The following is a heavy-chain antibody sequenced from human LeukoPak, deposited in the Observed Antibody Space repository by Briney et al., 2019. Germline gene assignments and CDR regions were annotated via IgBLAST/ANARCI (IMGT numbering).Heavy chain of an antibody. CDR2: IYYSGSI. D-gene: IGHD2-2*01. Sequence: PSETLSLTCTVSGGSISSYYGSWIRQPPGKGLEGIGYIYYSGSINYNPSLKSRVIISVDKSKNQFSLKLTSVTAADTAVYYCARLHLRHCSRNSCANEFDYWGQGTLVTVSS. CDR1: GGSISSYY. CDR3: ARLHLRHCSRNSCANEFDY. J-gene: IGHJ4*02. V-gene: IGHV4-59*01.